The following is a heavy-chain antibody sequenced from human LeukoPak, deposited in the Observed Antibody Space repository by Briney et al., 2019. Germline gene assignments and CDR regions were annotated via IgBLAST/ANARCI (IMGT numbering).Heavy chain of an antibody. Sequence: SETLSLTCTVSGGSISSSSYYWGWIRQPPGKGLEWIGSIYYSGSTYYNPSLKSRVTISVDTSKNQFSLKLSSVTAADTAVYYCAKVRAVWFGAKGGFDYWGQGTLVTVSS. V-gene: IGHV4-39*07. CDR1: GGSISSSSYY. D-gene: IGHD3-10*01. CDR2: IYYSGST. J-gene: IGHJ4*02. CDR3: AKVRAVWFGAKGGFDY.